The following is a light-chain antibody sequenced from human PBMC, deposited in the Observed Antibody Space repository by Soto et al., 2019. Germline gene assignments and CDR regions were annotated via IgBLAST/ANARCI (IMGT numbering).Light chain of an antibody. CDR1: SSDVGGYNY. J-gene: IGLJ1*01. CDR2: DVS. CDR3: SSYTTSNTRQIV. Sequence: QSVLTQPASVSGSPGQSITTSCTGTSSDVGGYNYVSWYQHHPGKAPKLMIYDVSNRPSGVSNRFSGSKSGNTASLTFSGLQPEDEADYYCSSYTTSNTRQIVFGTGTKVTVL. V-gene: IGLV2-14*03.